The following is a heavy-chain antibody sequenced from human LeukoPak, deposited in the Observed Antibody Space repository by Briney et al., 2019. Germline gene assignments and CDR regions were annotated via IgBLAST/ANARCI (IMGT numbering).Heavy chain of an antibody. CDR1: GYTFTSYD. CDR3: ARGLNWNGGNMDV. Sequence: GASVKVSCKASGYTFTSYDINGVRQATGQGLEWMGWMNPNSGNTGYAQKFQDRVIMTRNTSISTVSMELSSLRSDDTAVYYCARGLNWNGGNMDVWGKGTTVTVSS. D-gene: IGHD1-1*01. CDR2: MNPNSGNT. V-gene: IGHV1-8*01. J-gene: IGHJ6*03.